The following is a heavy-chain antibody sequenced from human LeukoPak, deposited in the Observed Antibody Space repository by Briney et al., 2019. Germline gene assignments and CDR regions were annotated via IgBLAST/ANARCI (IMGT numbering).Heavy chain of an antibody. V-gene: IGHV3-30*18. J-gene: IGHJ4*02. CDR1: GFTFSSYG. CDR3: AKRGCSGGSCYTFDY. D-gene: IGHD2-15*01. CDR2: ISYDGSNK. Sequence: GGSLRLSCAASGFTFSSYGMHWVRQAPGKGLEWVAVISYDGSNKYYADSVKGRFTISRDNSKNTLYLQMNSLRAEDTAVYYCAKRGCSGGSCYTFDYWGQGTLVTVSS.